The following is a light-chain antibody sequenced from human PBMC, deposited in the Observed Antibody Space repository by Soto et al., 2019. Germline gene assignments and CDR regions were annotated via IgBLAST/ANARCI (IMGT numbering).Light chain of an antibody. J-gene: IGKJ1*01. CDR2: GAS. Sequence: EIVLTQSPGTLSLSPGESATLSCRASQSVSSNYLAWYQQKPGQAPRLLIYGASSRATGIPDRFSGSGSGTDFTLTINRLEPEDFAVYYCQQYGSSPPWTFGQGTKVEIK. V-gene: IGKV3-20*01. CDR1: QSVSSNY. CDR3: QQYGSSPPWT.